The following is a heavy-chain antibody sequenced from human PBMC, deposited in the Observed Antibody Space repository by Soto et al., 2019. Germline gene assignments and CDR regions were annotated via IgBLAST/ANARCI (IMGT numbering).Heavy chain of an antibody. Sequence: EVQLVESGGGLVQPGGSLRLSCAASGFTFSDHYMDWVRQAPGKGLEWVGRTRNKAQSYTTEYAASVKGRFTISRDDSKNSLSLPMNSLNTEDTAVYYCARGASAVVNYKYAMDVWGQGATVTVSS. D-gene: IGHD5-18*01. J-gene: IGHJ6*02. V-gene: IGHV3-72*01. CDR3: ARGASAVVNYKYAMDV. CDR1: GFTFSDHY. CDR2: TRNKAQSYTT.